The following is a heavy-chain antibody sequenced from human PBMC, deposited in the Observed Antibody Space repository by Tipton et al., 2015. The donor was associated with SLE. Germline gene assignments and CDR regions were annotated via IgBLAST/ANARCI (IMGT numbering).Heavy chain of an antibody. D-gene: IGHD2-2*01. Sequence: LRLSCTVSGGSMSSDTYYWSWIRQPAGKGLECIGHVSSRGSPTYRPSLKSRVTISVDTSKNQFSLKLTSVTAADTAVYYCARKASCTRSSCSGFDPWGQGTLVTVSS. CDR1: GGSMSSDTYY. CDR3: ARKASCTRSSCSGFDP. V-gene: IGHV4-61*09. CDR2: VSSRGSP. J-gene: IGHJ5*02.